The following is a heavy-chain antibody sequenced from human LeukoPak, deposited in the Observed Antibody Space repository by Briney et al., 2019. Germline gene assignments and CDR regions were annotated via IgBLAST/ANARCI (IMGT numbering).Heavy chain of an antibody. CDR1: GFPFSDYA. D-gene: IGHD1-26*01. CDR2: ISESGDKT. CDR3: AKQWVDC. Sequence: GSLRLSCAASGFPFSDYAMNWVRQAPGKRLERVSSISESGDKTDYADSVRGRFTISRDNSQNTLYLQMNSLRVEDTALYYCAKQWVDCWGQGTLVTVSS. V-gene: IGHV3-23*01. J-gene: IGHJ4*02.